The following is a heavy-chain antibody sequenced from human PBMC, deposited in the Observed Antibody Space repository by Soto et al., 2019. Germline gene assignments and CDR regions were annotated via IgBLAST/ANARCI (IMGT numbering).Heavy chain of an antibody. Sequence: QVQLVESGGGVVQPGRSLRLSCSASGFTFSIHGMHWVRQAPGKGLEWVSLVWYDGSNENYADSVKGRFTISRDNSKNTLYLEMNSLTAEDTAVYYCARGPKRGDVGRHYDYWDPGTLVTVSS. J-gene: IGHJ4*02. CDR1: GFTFSIHG. CDR2: VWYDGSNE. V-gene: IGHV3-33*01. CDR3: ARGPKRGDVGRHYDY. D-gene: IGHD2-21*02.